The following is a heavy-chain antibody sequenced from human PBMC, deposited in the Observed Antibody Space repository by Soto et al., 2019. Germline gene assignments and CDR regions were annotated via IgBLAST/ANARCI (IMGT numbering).Heavy chain of an antibody. CDR3: ARQIYDSDTGPNFQYYFDS. CDR2: IDPSDSQT. Sequence: PGESLKISCKGSGYSFAGYWITWVRQKPGKGLELIGRIDPSDSQTYYSPSFRGHVTISVTKSITTVFLQWSSLRASHTAMYYCARQIYDSDTGPNFQYYFDSWGQGTPVTVSS. J-gene: IGHJ4*02. CDR1: GYSFAGYW. D-gene: IGHD3-22*01. V-gene: IGHV5-10-1*01.